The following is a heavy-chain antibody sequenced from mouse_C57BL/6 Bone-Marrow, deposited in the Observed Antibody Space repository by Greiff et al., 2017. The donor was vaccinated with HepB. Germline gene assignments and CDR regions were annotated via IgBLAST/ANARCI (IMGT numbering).Heavy chain of an antibody. CDR3: ARDYDYYFDY. J-gene: IGHJ2*01. D-gene: IGHD2-4*01. CDR1: GYTFTSYW. CDR2: IDPSDSYT. Sequence: VQLQQPGAELVMPGASVKLSCKASGYTFTSYWMHWVKQRPGQGLEWIGEIDPSDSYTNYNQKSKGESTWTVDKSSSTAYTQLRSLTSEDSAVYYCARDYDYYFDYWGQGTTLTVSS. V-gene: IGHV1-69*01.